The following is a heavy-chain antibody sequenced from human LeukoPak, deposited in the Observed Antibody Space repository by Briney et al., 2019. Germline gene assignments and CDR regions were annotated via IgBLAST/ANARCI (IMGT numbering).Heavy chain of an antibody. V-gene: IGHV4-61*01. CDR3: ARAGSTSCQFDY. J-gene: IGHJ4*02. CDR2: IYYSGST. D-gene: IGHD2-2*01. CDR1: GGSISSSSYY. Sequence: NPSETLSLTCTVSGGSISSSSYYWSWIRQPPGKGLEWIGHIYYSGSTNYNPSLKSRVTISVDTSKNQYSLKLSSVTAAETAVYYCARAGSTSCQFDYWGQGTLVTVSS.